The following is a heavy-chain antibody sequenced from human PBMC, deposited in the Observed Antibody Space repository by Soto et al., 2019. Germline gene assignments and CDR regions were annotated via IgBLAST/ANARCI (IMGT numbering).Heavy chain of an antibody. Sequence: QVQLVESGGGVVQPGRSLRLSCAASGFTFSSYAMHWVRQAPGKGLEWVAVISYDGSNKYYADSVKGRFTISRDNSKNTLYLQMNSLRAEGTAVYYCARDMNTARNWFDPWGQGTLVTVSS. CDR2: ISYDGSNK. CDR3: ARDMNTARNWFDP. D-gene: IGHD5-18*01. J-gene: IGHJ5*02. V-gene: IGHV3-30-3*01. CDR1: GFTFSSYA.